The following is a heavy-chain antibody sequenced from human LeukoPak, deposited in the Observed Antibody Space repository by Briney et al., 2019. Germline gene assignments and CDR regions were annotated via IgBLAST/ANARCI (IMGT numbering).Heavy chain of an antibody. Sequence: SETLSLTCTVSGGSLSSSSTYWGWIRQPPGKGLEWLGSIYYSGSTYYTPSLKSRVTISVDTSKNQFSLKLSSVTAADTAVYYCARHRDYYGSGSYYNGYDYWGQGTLVTVSS. CDR2: IYYSGST. V-gene: IGHV4-39*01. CDR1: GGSLSSSSTY. D-gene: IGHD3-10*01. CDR3: ARHRDYYGSGSYYNGYDY. J-gene: IGHJ4*02.